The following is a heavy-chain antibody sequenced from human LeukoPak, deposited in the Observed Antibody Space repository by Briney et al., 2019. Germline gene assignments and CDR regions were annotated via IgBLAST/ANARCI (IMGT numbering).Heavy chain of an antibody. Sequence: GGSLRLSCAASGFTFSSYAMSWVRQAPGKGLEWVSAISGSGGSTYYADSVKGRFTISRDNSKNTLYLQMNSLRAEDTAVYYYAKDSHLQQLVLSGAFDIWGQGTMVTVSS. D-gene: IGHD6-13*01. CDR3: AKDSHLQQLVLSGAFDI. CDR1: GFTFSSYA. V-gene: IGHV3-23*01. CDR2: ISGSGGST. J-gene: IGHJ3*02.